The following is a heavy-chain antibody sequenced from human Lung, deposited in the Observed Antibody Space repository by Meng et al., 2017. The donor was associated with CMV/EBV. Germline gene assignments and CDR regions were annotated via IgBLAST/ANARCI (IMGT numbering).Heavy chain of an antibody. CDR3: TKGAGSVGSLHFDH. D-gene: IGHD1-26*01. J-gene: IGHJ4*02. V-gene: IGHV3-33*06. CDR2: IFYGGSSK. Sequence: SCAAPGFTFSDYGMHWVRQTPSKGLEWVAVIFYGGSSKYYADSVKGRFTISRDNSENPLHLQMNSLRAEDTAVYYCTKGAGSVGSLHFDHWGQGXLVTVSS. CDR1: GFTFSDYG.